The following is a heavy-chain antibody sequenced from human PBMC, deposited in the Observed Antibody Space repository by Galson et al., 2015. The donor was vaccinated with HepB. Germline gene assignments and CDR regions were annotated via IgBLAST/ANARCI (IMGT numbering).Heavy chain of an antibody. CDR3: ASLQYYYDSSGYPDDAFDI. CDR2: IKQDGSEK. V-gene: IGHV3-7*03. Sequence: SLRLSCAASGFTFSSYWMSWVRQAPGKGLEWVANIKQDGSEKYYVDSVKGRFTISRDNAKNSLYLQMNSLRAEDTAVYYCASLQYYYDSSGYPDDAFDIWGQGTMVTVSS. D-gene: IGHD3-22*01. J-gene: IGHJ3*02. CDR1: GFTFSSYW.